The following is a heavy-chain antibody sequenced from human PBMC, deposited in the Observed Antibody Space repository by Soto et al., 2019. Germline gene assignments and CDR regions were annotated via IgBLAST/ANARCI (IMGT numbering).Heavy chain of an antibody. J-gene: IGHJ6*02. CDR1: GGSFSGYY. Sequence: SETLSLTCAVYGGSFSGYYWSWIRQPPGKGLEWIGEINHSGSTNYNPSLKSRVTISVDTSKNQFSLKLSSVTAADTAVYYCARGFVVVPAAKYYYYGMDVWGQGTTVTVSS. CDR2: INHSGST. D-gene: IGHD2-2*01. CDR3: ARGFVVVPAAKYYYYGMDV. V-gene: IGHV4-34*01.